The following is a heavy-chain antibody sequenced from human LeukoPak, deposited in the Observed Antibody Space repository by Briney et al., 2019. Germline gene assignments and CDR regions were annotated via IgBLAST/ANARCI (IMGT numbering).Heavy chain of an antibody. CDR3: ARDPLTQNDY. Sequence: PSETLSLTCTVSGGSISSYYWSWIRQPPGKGLEWVANINQNGSEIYYVDSVKGRFTISRDNAKNSLYLQMNTLRAEDTALYYCARDPLTQNDYWGQGTLVTVSS. V-gene: IGHV3-7*01. D-gene: IGHD1-14*01. CDR2: INQNGSEI. J-gene: IGHJ4*02. CDR1: GGSISSYY.